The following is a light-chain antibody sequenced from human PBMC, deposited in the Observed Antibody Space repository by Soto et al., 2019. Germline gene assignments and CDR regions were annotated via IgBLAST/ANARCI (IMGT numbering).Light chain of an antibody. CDR1: SSNIGINF. CDR2: MND. CDR3: ATWDDSLIGPV. V-gene: IGLV1-47*01. Sequence: QPVLTQPPSASGTPGQRVTISCSGSSSNIGINFVSWYQQLPGTAPKLLIYMNDQRPSGVPDRFSGSKSGTSASLAISGLRSEDEADYYCATWDDSLIGPVFGGGTKLTVL. J-gene: IGLJ3*02.